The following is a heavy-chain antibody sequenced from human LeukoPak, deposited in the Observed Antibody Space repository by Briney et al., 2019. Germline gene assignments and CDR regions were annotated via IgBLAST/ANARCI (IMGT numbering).Heavy chain of an antibody. V-gene: IGHV3-30-3*01. CDR1: GFTFSTYI. J-gene: IGHJ4*02. D-gene: IGHD2-21*02. Sequence: PGRSLRLSCAASGFTFSTYIMHWVRQAPGKGLEWVAVMSYNGINKYFADSVKGRFTISRDNSRNTLYLQMNTLRPDDTAVYYCARETAGALFDNWGQGTLVTVSS. CDR3: ARETAGALFDN. CDR2: MSYNGINK.